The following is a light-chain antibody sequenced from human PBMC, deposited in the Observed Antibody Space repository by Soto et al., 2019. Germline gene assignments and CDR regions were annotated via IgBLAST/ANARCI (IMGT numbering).Light chain of an antibody. CDR2: GAS. CDR3: QQCGSSPPT. J-gene: IGKJ4*01. V-gene: IGKV3-15*01. CDR1: QSVASS. Sequence: ERVMTQSPATLSASPGERVTLSCRASQSVASSVAWYQQKPGQAPRLILYGASTRATGFPARFSGSGSGTEFTLTISSLQSEDFAVYYCQQCGSSPPTFGGGTKVDIK.